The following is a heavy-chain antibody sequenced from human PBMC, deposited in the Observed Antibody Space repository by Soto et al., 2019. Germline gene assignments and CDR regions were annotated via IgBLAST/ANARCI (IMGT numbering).Heavy chain of an antibody. CDR1: GGTFSSYA. D-gene: IGHD3-22*01. V-gene: IGHV1-69*13. Sequence: SVKVSCKASGGTFSSYAISWVRQAPGQGLEWMGGIIPIFGTANYAQKFQSRVTITADESTSTAYMELSSLRSEDTAVYYCASIDSSGDGAWGQGTLVTVSS. CDR3: ASIDSSGDGA. CDR2: IIPIFGTA. J-gene: IGHJ5*02.